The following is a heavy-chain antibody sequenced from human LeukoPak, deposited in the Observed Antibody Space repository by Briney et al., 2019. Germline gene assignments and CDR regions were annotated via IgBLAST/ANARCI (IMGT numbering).Heavy chain of an antibody. Sequence: ASVKVSCKASGYTFTGYAMHWVRQAPGQRLEWMGWINAGNGNTKYSQKFQGRVTITRDTSASTAYMELSSLRSEDTAVYYCARWYYGSGSYRYYFDYWGQGTLVTVSS. CDR1: GYTFTGYA. CDR3: ARWYYGSGSYRYYFDY. CDR2: INAGNGNT. V-gene: IGHV1-3*01. J-gene: IGHJ4*02. D-gene: IGHD3-10*01.